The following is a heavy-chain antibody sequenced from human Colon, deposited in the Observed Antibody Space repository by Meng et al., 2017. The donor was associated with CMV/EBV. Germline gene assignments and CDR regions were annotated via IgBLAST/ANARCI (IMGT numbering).Heavy chain of an antibody. Sequence: LPCAVSGGSLSRDTWWPWIRQPPGKGLEWIGEIFHTGSSNYNPSLKSRVAISLDKSRDQISLHVISVTAADTAVYYCARGGGYYFDYWGQGTLVTVSS. J-gene: IGHJ4*02. CDR3: ARGGGYYFDY. D-gene: IGHD1-26*01. V-gene: IGHV4-4*02. CDR1: GGSLSRDTW. CDR2: IFHTGSS.